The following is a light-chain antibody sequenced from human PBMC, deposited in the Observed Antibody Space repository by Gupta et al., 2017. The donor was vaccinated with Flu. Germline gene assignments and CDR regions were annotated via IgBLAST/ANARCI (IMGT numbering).Light chain of an antibody. CDR2: KNN. CDR3: ATWDDSRSGPWV. CDR1: SNIRNNY. Sequence: SNIRNNYVYWYQQLPGTAPKLLIYKNNQRPSGVPARFSASTSGTSASLAIGGLRAEDDADYYCATWDDSRSGPWVFGGGTKLTVL. V-gene: IGLV1-47*01. J-gene: IGLJ3*02.